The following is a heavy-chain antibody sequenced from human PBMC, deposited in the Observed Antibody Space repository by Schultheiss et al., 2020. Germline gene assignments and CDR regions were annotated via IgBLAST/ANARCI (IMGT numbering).Heavy chain of an antibody. Sequence: TLSLTCAVYGGSFRGYYWSWIRQPPGKGLEWIGEINHIGNTNYNPSVKSRVTISVDMSKSQFSLKLSSVTAADTAVYYCARQLGYSSGWSLDYWGQGTLVTVSS. CDR1: GGSFRGYY. CDR3: ARQLGYSSGWSLDY. J-gene: IGHJ4*02. D-gene: IGHD6-19*01. CDR2: INHIGNT. V-gene: IGHV4-34*01.